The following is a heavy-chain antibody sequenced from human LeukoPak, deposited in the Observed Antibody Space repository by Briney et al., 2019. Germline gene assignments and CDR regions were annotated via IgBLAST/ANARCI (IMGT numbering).Heavy chain of an antibody. Sequence: GGSLRLSCAASGFTFNTYSMNWVRQTPGKGLEWVSAVTGSGGSTYYADSVKGRFTISRDNSKNTLYLQMNSLRAEDTAVYYCAGRYCSGGSCYNRYYFDFWGQGTLVTVSS. CDR3: AGRYCSGGSCYNRYYFDF. CDR1: GFTFNTYS. D-gene: IGHD2-15*01. V-gene: IGHV3-23*01. CDR2: VTGSGGST. J-gene: IGHJ4*02.